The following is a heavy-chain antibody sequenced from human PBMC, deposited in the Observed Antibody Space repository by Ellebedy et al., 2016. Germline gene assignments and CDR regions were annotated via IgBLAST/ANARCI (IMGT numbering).Heavy chain of an antibody. D-gene: IGHD1-1*01. Sequence: SETLSLTCSVSGGSTSSYYWTWIRQPPGKGLEWIAYFYHSGNTNYSPALKSRVTISVDTSKNQFSLKLSSVTAADTAVYYFATYTMGRLDYWGQGTLVTVSS. CDR3: ATYTMGRLDY. CDR1: GGSTSSYY. V-gene: IGHV4-59*08. CDR2: FYHSGNT. J-gene: IGHJ4*02.